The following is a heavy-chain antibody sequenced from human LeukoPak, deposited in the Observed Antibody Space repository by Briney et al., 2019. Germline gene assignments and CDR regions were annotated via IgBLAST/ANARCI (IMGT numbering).Heavy chain of an antibody. CDR1: GYTFTSYG. D-gene: IGHD2-2*02. CDR3: ARNGGEVPAAIRGWFDP. CDR2: LSAYNGNT. Sequence: ASVKVSCKASGYTFTSYGISWVRQAPGQGLEWMGWLSAYNGNTNYAQKLQGRVTMTTDTSTSTAYMELRSLRSDDTAVYYCARNGGEVPAAIRGWFDPWGQGTLVTVSS. J-gene: IGHJ5*02. V-gene: IGHV1-18*01.